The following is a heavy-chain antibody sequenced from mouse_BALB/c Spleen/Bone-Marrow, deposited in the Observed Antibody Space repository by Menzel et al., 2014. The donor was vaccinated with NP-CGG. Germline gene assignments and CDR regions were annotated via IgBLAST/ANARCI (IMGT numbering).Heavy chain of an antibody. V-gene: IGHV1S53*02. CDR1: GYTFTDHA. CDR2: ISPGNGDI. Sequence: LVESDAELVKPGASVKISCKASGYTFTDHAIHWVEQKPEQGLEWIGYISPGNGDIKYNEKFKGKATLTADKSSSTAYMQLSGLTSEDSAVYICRRSVGNPFDHWGQGTTLTVSS. CDR3: RRSVGNPFDH. J-gene: IGHJ2*01. D-gene: IGHD2-1*01.